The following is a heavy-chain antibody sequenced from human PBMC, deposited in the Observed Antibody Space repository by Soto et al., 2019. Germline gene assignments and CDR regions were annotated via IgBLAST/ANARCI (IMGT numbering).Heavy chain of an antibody. CDR1: GGTFSSYT. V-gene: IGHV1-69*04. Sequence: ASVKVSCKASGGTFSSYTISWVRQAPGQGLERMGRIIPILGIANYAQKFQGRVTITADKSTSTAYMELSSLRSEDTAVYYCSRDRVVPAYYCYDYGMDVWGQGTTVTVSS. J-gene: IGHJ6*02. CDR3: SRDRVVPAYYCYDYGMDV. D-gene: IGHD2-15*01. CDR2: IIPILGIA.